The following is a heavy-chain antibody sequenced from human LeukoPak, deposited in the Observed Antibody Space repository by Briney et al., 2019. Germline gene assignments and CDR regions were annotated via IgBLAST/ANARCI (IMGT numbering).Heavy chain of an antibody. D-gene: IGHD1-14*01. V-gene: IGHV1-8*01. CDR1: GFTSTRYD. CDR2: MNPNNGNT. Sequence: ASVKVSCKASGFTSTRYDINWVRQASGQGLEWMGWMNPNNGNTGYAQKFQGRVTMTRDTYTGTAYMELRGLRPEDTAVYYCVRDAEGAGISVNFWFDPWGQGTLVTVSS. CDR3: VRDAEGAGISVNFWFDP. J-gene: IGHJ5*02.